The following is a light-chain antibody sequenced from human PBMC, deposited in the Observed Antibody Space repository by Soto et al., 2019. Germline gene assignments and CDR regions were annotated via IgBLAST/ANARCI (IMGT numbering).Light chain of an antibody. CDR2: GAS. CDR1: QSITSNY. CDR3: QQYGRSPLLYT. J-gene: IGKJ2*01. V-gene: IGKV3-20*01. Sequence: EIVLTQSPGALSLSPGEGATLSCRASQSITSNYLAWYQRRPGQAPRLLIYGASTRAAGVPDRFSGSGSGTDFTLTITRLEPEEFAVYYCQQYGRSPLLYTFGQGTKLGVK.